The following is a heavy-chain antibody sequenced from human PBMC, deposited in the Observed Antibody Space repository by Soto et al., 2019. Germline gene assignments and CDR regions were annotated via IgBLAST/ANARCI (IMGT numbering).Heavy chain of an antibody. D-gene: IGHD2-15*01. CDR1: GFTFSSYY. V-gene: IGHV3-11*01. CDR3: ARDWAACTVVTGWFDS. Sequence: GGSLRLSCAASGFTFSSYYMSWIRQAPGKGLEWVSYISSSGSTIYYADSVKGRFTISRDNAKNSLYLQMNSLRAEDTAVYYCARDWAACTVVTGWFDSWGQGTLVTVSS. J-gene: IGHJ5*01. CDR2: ISSSGSTI.